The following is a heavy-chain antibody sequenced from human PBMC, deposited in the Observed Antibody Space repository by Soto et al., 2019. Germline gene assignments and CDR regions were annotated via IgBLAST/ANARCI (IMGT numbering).Heavy chain of an antibody. Sequence: SETLSLTCTVSGGSISSGDYYWRWIRQPPGKGLEWIGYIYYSGSTYYNPSLKSRVTISVDTSNNQFSLKLSSVTAADTAVYYCARPSNLGELSPPGGFDYWGQGTLVTLS. CDR3: ARPSNLGELSPPGGFDY. CDR2: IYYSGST. J-gene: IGHJ4*02. V-gene: IGHV4-30-4*01. D-gene: IGHD3-16*02. CDR1: GGSISSGDYY.